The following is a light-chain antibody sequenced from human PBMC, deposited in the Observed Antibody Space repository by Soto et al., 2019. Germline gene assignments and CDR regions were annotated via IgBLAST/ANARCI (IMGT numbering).Light chain of an antibody. V-gene: IGKV3-15*01. CDR3: QQYDNWPPRT. CDR2: GAS. CDR1: QSVNSN. J-gene: IGKJ1*01. Sequence: EIVMTQSPATLSLSPGERATLSCRASQSVNSNLAWYQQKPGQAPRLLIYGASTRATGIPARFSGSGSGTEFTLTICSRQSQDFAVYYCQQYDNWPPRTFGQGTKVEIK.